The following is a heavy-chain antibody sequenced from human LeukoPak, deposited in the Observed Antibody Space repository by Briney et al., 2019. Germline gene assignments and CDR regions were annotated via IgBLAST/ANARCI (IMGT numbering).Heavy chain of an antibody. Sequence: VASMKVSCKASGYTFTSYDINWVRQATGQGLEWMGGIIPIFGTANYAQKFQGRVTITADESTSTAYMELSSLRSEDTAVYYCARGSSGFTMVRGVKDWFDPWGRGTLVTVSS. J-gene: IGHJ5*02. D-gene: IGHD3-10*01. CDR3: ARGSSGFTMVRGVKDWFDP. CDR1: GYTFTSYD. V-gene: IGHV1-69*13. CDR2: IIPIFGTA.